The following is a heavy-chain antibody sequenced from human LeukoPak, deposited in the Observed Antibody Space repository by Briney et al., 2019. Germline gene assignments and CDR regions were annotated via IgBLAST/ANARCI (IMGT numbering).Heavy chain of an antibody. V-gene: IGHV3-30*03. D-gene: IGHD4/OR15-4a*01. CDR3: ARSLGADRDY. J-gene: IGHJ4*02. CDR1: GFTFSRYG. CDR2: ISNDGSNK. Sequence: GRSLRLSCATSGFTFSRYGMPWVRQPPGKGLEWVAVISNDGSNKYYVDSVKGRFTISRDDTKNSLYLQMNSLRDEDTAVYYCARSLGADRDYWGQGTLVTVSS.